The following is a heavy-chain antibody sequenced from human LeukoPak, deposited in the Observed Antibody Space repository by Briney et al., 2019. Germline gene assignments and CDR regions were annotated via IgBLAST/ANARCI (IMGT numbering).Heavy chain of an antibody. D-gene: IGHD2-2*01. J-gene: IGHJ4*02. CDR2: INHSGST. V-gene: IGHV4-34*01. Sequence: PSETLSLTCAVYGGSFSGYYWSWIRQPPGKGLEWIGEINHSGSTNYNPSLKSRVTISVDTSKNQFSLKLSSVTVADTAVYYCARGFYIVVVPAAFAFDYWGQGTLVTVSS. CDR1: GGSFSGYY. CDR3: ARGFYIVVVPAAFAFDY.